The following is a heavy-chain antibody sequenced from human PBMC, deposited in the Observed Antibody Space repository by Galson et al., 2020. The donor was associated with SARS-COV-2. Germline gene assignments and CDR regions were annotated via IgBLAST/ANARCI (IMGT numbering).Heavy chain of an antibody. CDR1: GFTFSSYA. V-gene: IGHV3-30-3*01. Sequence: GESLKISCAASGFTFSSYAMHWVRQAPGKGLEWVAVISYDGSNKYYADSVKGRFTISRDNSKNTLYLQMNSLRAEDTAVYYCARELLQFYYGMDVWGQGTTVTVSS. D-gene: IGHD4-4*01. J-gene: IGHJ6*02. CDR3: ARELLQFYYGMDV. CDR2: ISYDGSNK.